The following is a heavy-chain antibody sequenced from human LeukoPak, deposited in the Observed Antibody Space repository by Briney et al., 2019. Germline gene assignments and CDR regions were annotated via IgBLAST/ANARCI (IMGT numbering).Heavy chain of an antibody. Sequence: ASVKVSCKASVYIFTSYGISGVRQAPGQGVEWMGWISAYNGNTNYAQKLQARVTMTTDTSTSKAYMELRSLRTDDTAVYYCARRRIAVAGAVDYWGQGTLVTVSS. D-gene: IGHD6-13*01. CDR3: ARRRIAVAGAVDY. J-gene: IGHJ4*02. CDR1: VYIFTSYG. V-gene: IGHV1-18*01. CDR2: ISAYNGNT.